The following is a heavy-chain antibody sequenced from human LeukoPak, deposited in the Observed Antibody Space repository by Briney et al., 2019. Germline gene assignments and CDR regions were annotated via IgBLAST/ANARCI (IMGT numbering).Heavy chain of an antibody. J-gene: IGHJ4*02. CDR2: ISSSSSYI. CDR3: ARDYELLIDY. V-gene: IGHV3-21*01. Sequence: GGSLRLSCAASGFTFSSYAMSWVRQAPGKGLEWVSSISSSSSYIYYADSVKGRFTISRDNAKNSLYLQMNSLRAEDTAVYYCARDYELLIDYWGQGTLVTVSS. D-gene: IGHD1-26*01. CDR1: GFTFSSYA.